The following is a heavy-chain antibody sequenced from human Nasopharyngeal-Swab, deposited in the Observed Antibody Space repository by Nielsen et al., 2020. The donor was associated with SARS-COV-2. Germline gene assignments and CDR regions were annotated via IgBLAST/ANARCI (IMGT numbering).Heavy chain of an antibody. CDR2: IKQDGSEK. V-gene: IGHV3-7*01. J-gene: IGHJ4*02. Sequence: GGSLRLSCAASGFTFSSYWMSWVRQAPGKGLEWVANIKQDGSEKYYVDSVKGRFTISRDNAKNSLYLQMNSLRAEDTAVYYCARDPDIAAALYFDYWGQGTLVTVSS. CDR3: ARDPDIAAALYFDY. CDR1: GFTFSSYW. D-gene: IGHD6-13*01.